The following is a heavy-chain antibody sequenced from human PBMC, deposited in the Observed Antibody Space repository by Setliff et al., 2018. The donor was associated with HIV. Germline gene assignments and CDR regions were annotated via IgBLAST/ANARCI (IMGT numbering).Heavy chain of an antibody. CDR3: ARSIAGTGFNYYYFMDV. D-gene: IGHD6-13*01. J-gene: IGHJ6*03. V-gene: IGHV4-31*03. Sequence: ASETLSLTCTVSGGSLTFGAYYWSWIRQHPGKGLEWIGYIYNSGNPYYHPSLESRGTISVDMSKNQFSLNLSSVTAADTAVYYCARSIAGTGFNYYYFMDVWGKGTTVTVSS. CDR1: GGSLTFGAYY. CDR2: IYNSGNP.